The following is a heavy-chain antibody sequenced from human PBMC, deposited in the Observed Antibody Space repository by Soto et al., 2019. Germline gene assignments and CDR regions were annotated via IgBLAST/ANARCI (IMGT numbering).Heavy chain of an antibody. CDR1: GFTFSSYS. V-gene: IGHV3-21*01. J-gene: IGHJ4*02. D-gene: IGHD6-19*01. CDR3: ARDPSIAVAEYYFDY. CDR2: ISSSSSYI. Sequence: EVQLVESGGGLVKPGGSLRLSCAASGFTFSSYSMNWVRQAAGKRLESVSSISSSSSYIYYADSVKGRFTISRDNAKNSLYLQMNSLRAEVTAVYYCARDPSIAVAEYYFDYWGQGTLVTVSS.